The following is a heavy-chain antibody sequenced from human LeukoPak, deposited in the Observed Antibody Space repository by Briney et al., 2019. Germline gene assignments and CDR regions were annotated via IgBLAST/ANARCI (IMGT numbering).Heavy chain of an antibody. CDR3: ARAPTGTTFFHFDY. D-gene: IGHD1-1*01. J-gene: IGHJ4*02. Sequence: ASVKVSCKASGYTFTSYGISWVRQAPGQRLEWMGWINAGNGNTKYSQKFQGRVTITRDTSASTAYMELSSLRSEDTAVYYCARAPTGTTFFHFDYWGQGTLVTVSS. V-gene: IGHV1-3*01. CDR1: GYTFTSYG. CDR2: INAGNGNT.